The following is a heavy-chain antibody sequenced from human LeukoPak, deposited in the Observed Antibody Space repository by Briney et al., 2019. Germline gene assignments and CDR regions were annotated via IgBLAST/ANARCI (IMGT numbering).Heavy chain of an antibody. V-gene: IGHV3-30*02. J-gene: IGHJ4*02. D-gene: IGHD3-10*01. CDR2: IRYDGSNK. CDR1: GFTFSSYG. Sequence: GGSLRLSCAASGFTFSSYGMHWVRQAPGKGLEWVAFIRYDGSNKYYADSVKGRFTISRDNSKNTLYLQMNSLRAEDTAGYYCASDITMVRGVIVDYWGQGTLVTVSS. CDR3: ASDITMVRGVIVDY.